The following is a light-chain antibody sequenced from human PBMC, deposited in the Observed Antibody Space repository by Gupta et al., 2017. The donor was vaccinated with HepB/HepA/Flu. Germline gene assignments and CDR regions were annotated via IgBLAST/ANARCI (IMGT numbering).Light chain of an antibody. Sequence: DIQMTQSPSSLSASVGDRVTITCRASQTISNYLIWYQQKPGKAPKLLIYAASSLQSGVPSKFSGSGSGTDFTLTISRLQPEDFATYYCQQSDNSPLTFGGGTKVEIK. CDR1: QTISNY. V-gene: IGKV1-39*01. CDR2: AAS. CDR3: QQSDNSPLT. J-gene: IGKJ4*01.